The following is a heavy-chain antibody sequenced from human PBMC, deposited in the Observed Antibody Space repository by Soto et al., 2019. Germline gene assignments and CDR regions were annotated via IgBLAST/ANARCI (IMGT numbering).Heavy chain of an antibody. D-gene: IGHD3-22*01. Sequence: SETLSLTCTVSGGSISSGGYYWSWIRQHPGKGLEWIGYIYYSGSTYYNPSLKSRVTISVDTSKNQFSLKLSSVTAADTAVYYCARGTYYHDSSGYYDYWGQGTLVTVSS. CDR1: GGSISSGGYY. J-gene: IGHJ4*02. CDR3: ARGTYYHDSSGYYDY. V-gene: IGHV4-31*03. CDR2: IYYSGST.